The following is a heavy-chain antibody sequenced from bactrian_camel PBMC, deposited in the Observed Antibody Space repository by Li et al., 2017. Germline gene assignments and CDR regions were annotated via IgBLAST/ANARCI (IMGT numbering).Heavy chain of an antibody. V-gene: IGHV3S1*01. J-gene: IGHJ4*01. CDR3: RGYSDGNAAVVY. CDR1: TYGRNC. D-gene: IGHD2*01. Sequence: QLVESGGGLVQPEGSLRLSCTASTYGRNCMGWFRQGSGEEREGLASIYPLSGSTYYADSVKGRFTISQGNATNMAYLQMNSLKTEDTAMYYCRGYSDGNAAVVYWGQGTQVTVS. CDR2: IYPLSGST.